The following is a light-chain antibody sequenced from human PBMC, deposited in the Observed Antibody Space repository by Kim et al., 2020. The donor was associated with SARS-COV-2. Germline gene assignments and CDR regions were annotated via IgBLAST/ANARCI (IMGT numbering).Light chain of an antibody. CDR1: QSVSY. CDR2: GAS. Sequence: SLSPGETAPPACRASQSVSYQAWYQQKPGQAPRLLIYGASNRATGIPARFSGSGSGTDFTLTISSLEPEDFAVYYCQQSRNWPLTFGGGTKVDIK. CDR3: QQSRNWPLT. V-gene: IGKV3-11*01. J-gene: IGKJ4*01.